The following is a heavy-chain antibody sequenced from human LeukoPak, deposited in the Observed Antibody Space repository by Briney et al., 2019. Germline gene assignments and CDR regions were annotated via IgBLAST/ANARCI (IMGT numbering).Heavy chain of an antibody. D-gene: IGHD3-3*01. CDR3: AKSNDFWSGYYPYYFDY. CDR2: ISGSGGST. J-gene: IGHJ4*02. CDR1: GFTFSSYA. V-gene: IGHV3-23*01. Sequence: GGSLRLSCAASGFTFSSYAMSWVRQAPGKGLEWVSAISGSGGSTYYEDSVEGRFTISRDNSKNTMYLQMNSLRAEDTAVYYCAKSNDFWSGYYPYYFDYWGQGTLVTVSS.